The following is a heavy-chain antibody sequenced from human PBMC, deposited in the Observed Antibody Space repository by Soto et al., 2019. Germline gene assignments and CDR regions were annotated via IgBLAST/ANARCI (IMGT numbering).Heavy chain of an antibody. D-gene: IGHD6-13*01. CDR2: TYYRSKWYN. Sequence: SQTLSLTCAISADSVSSNSAAWNWIRQSPSRGLEWLGRTYYRSKWYNDYAVSVKSRITINPDTSKNQFSLQLNSVTPEDTAVYSCARGAWYSCIWYLYYYYYGMDGWGQGTTVTVSS. V-gene: IGHV6-1*01. J-gene: IGHJ6*02. CDR3: ARGAWYSCIWYLYYYYYGMDG. CDR1: ADSVSSNSAA.